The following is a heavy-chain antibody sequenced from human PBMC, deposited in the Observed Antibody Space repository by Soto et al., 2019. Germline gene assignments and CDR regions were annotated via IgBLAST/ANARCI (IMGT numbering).Heavy chain of an antibody. CDR1: GGSISSSSYY. CDR3: ASRYDSSGYYDNWFDP. J-gene: IGHJ5*02. CDR2: FYYSGST. D-gene: IGHD3-22*01. Sequence: SETLSLTCTVSGGSISSSSYYWGWIRQPPGKGLEWIGIFYYSGSTYYNPSLKSRVTISVDTSKNQFSLKLSSVTAADTVVYYCASRYDSSGYYDNWFDPWGQGTLVTVSS. V-gene: IGHV4-39*01.